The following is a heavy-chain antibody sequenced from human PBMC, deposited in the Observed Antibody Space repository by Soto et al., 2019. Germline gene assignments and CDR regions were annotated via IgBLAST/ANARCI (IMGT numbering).Heavy chain of an antibody. Sequence: TSETLSLTCTVSGGSISSSSYYWGWIRQPPGKGLQWIGSIFYSGSTYYNPSLKSRVTISVDTSKNQFSLKLSSVTAADTAVYYCARHLTYCSAGSCYSDFPYYGMDVWGHRTTVTVSS. CDR2: IFYSGST. D-gene: IGHD2-15*01. CDR1: GGSISSSSYY. J-gene: IGHJ6*02. CDR3: ARHLTYCSAGSCYSDFPYYGMDV. V-gene: IGHV4-39*01.